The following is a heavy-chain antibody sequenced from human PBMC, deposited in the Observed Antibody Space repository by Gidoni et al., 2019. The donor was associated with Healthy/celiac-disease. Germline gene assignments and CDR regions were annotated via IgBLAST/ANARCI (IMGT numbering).Heavy chain of an antibody. V-gene: IGHV3-30-3*01. J-gene: IGHJ2*01. D-gene: IGHD6-19*01. CDR2: ISYDGSNK. Sequence: QVQLVESGGGVVQPGRSLRLSCAASGFTFSSYAMHWVRQAPGKGLEWVAVISYDGSNKYYADSVKGRFTISRDNSKNTLYLQMNSLRAEDTAVYYCARDGVLVAGDLDLWGRGTLVTVSS. CDR3: ARDGVLVAGDLDL. CDR1: GFTFSSYA.